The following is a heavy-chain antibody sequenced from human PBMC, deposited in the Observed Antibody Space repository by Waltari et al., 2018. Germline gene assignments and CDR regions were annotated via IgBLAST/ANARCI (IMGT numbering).Heavy chain of an antibody. V-gene: IGHV3-23*03. CDR2: IYSGGST. J-gene: IGHJ4*02. CDR3: ARSRPLDY. D-gene: IGHD6-6*01. Sequence: EVQLLESGGGLVQPGGSLRLSCAASGFTFSSYAMSWVRQAPGKGLEWVSVIYSGGSTYYADSVKGRFTISRDNSKNTLYLQMNSLRAEDTAVYYCARSRPLDYWGQGTLVTVSS. CDR1: GFTFSSYA.